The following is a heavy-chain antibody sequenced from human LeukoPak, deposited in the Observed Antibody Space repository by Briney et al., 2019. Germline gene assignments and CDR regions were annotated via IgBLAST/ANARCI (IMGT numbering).Heavy chain of an antibody. CDR2: INPSGGST. J-gene: IGHJ5*02. V-gene: IGHV1-46*01. CDR3: ARDLRKTTSKSRIVGWANWFDP. Sequence: ASVKVSCKASGGAFSSYAISWVRQAPGQGLEWMGIINPSGGSTSYAQKFQGRVTMTRDTSTSTVYMELSSLRSEDTAVYYCARDLRKTTSKSRIVGWANWFDPWGQGTLVTVSS. CDR1: GGAFSSYA. D-gene: IGHD1-7*01.